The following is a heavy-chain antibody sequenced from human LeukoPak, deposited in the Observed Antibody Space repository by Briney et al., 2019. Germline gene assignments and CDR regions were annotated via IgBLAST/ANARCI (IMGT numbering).Heavy chain of an antibody. CDR3: ARQADTAMEN. CDR1: GGSISSYY. Sequence: PSETLSLTCTVSGGSISSYYWSWIRQPPGKGLEWIGYIYYSGSTNYNPSLKSRVTISVDTSKNQFSLKLSSVTAADTAVYYCARQADTAMENWGQGTLVTVSS. V-gene: IGHV4-59*08. CDR2: IYYSGST. D-gene: IGHD5-18*01. J-gene: IGHJ4*02.